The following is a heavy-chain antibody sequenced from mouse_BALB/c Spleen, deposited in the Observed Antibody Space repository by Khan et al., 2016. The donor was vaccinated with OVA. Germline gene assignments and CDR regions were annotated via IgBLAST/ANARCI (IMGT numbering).Heavy chain of an antibody. J-gene: IGHJ3*01. CDR2: IDPFSGGT. V-gene: IGHV1S135*01. D-gene: IGHD2-2*01. CDR1: GYSFTTYY. CDR3: TGHGSVDWFSY. Sequence: VQLQQSGPELMKPGASVKISCKASGYSFTTYYIHWVIQSHGTSLEWIGYIDPFSGGTNYNQKFKGKATLTVDTSSSTAYIHLTNLTSEDSAVYYCTGHGSVDWFSYWGQGTLVTVSA.